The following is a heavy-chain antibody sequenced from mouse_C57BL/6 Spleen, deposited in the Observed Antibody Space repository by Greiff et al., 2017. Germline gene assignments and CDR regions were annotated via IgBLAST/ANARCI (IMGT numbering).Heavy chain of an antibody. CDR1: GYTFTSYC. D-gene: IGHD2-3*01. J-gene: IGHJ2*01. CDR2: INRGGGYT. V-gene: IGHV1-7*01. CDR3: ARDGAGGAYFDD. Sequence: QVHVKQSGAGLVKPGGSVKLSCAASGYTFTSYCMHWVRQRPEQGLEWIAYINRGGGYTYYKEKVKGKVTMTRDKATSTVYMQLSSLTYEDSAVYYCARDGAGGAYFDDWGQGTTLTVSS.